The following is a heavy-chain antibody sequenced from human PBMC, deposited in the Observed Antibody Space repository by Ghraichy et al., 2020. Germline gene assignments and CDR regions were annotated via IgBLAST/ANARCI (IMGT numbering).Heavy chain of an antibody. Sequence: GGSLRLSCAASGFTFSDYYMSWIRQALGKGLEWVSYISSSGYTVYYADSVKGRFTISRDNAKNSLYLQMNSLRAEDTAVYYCAIEAVAGNYFDYWGQGTRVTVSS. CDR2: ISSSGYTV. J-gene: IGHJ4*02. CDR1: GFTFSDYY. D-gene: IGHD6-19*01. CDR3: AIEAVAGNYFDY. V-gene: IGHV3-11*01.